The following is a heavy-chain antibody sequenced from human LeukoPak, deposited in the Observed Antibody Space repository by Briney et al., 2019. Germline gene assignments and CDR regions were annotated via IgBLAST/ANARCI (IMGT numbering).Heavy chain of an antibody. CDR1: GGSFSGYY. CDR2: INHSGGT. V-gene: IGHV4-34*01. J-gene: IGHJ3*02. CDR3: ARLPFGGWALDAFDI. D-gene: IGHD6-19*01. Sequence: SETLSLTCAVYGGSFSGYYWSWLRQPPGKGLEWIGEINHSGGTNYNPSLKSRVTISVDTSKNQFSLKLSSVTAADTAVYYCARLPFGGWALDAFDIWGQGTMVTVSS.